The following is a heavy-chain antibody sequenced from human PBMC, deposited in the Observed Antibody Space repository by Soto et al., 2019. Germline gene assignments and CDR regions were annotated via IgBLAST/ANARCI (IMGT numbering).Heavy chain of an antibody. CDR1: GFTFSSYA. Sequence: TGGSLRLSCAASGFTFSSYAMHWVRQAPGKGLEWVAVISYDGSNIYYADSVKGRFTISRDNAKNSLYLQMNSLRAEDTAVYYCARHPERIAQIGWFDPWGQGTLVTVSS. CDR3: ARHPERIAQIGWFDP. V-gene: IGHV3-30-3*01. CDR2: ISYDGSNI. D-gene: IGHD6-13*01. J-gene: IGHJ5*02.